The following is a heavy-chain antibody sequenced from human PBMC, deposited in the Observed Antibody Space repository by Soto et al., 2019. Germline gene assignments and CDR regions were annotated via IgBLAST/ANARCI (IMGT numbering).Heavy chain of an antibody. Sequence: PGGSLRLSCAASGFTFSSYGMHWVRQAPGKGLEWVAVISYDGSNKYYADSVKGRFTISRDNSKNTLYLQMNSLRAEDTAVYYCAKDNSGSYTDDYYYGMDVWGQGTTVTVSS. V-gene: IGHV3-30*18. CDR1: GFTFSSYG. J-gene: IGHJ6*02. CDR3: AKDNSGSYTDDYYYGMDV. CDR2: ISYDGSNK. D-gene: IGHD1-26*01.